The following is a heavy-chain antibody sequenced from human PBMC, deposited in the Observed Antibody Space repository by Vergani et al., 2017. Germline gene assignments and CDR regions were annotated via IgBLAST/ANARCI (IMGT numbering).Heavy chain of an antibody. CDR1: GFTFSSYW. CDR3: ARGAWNYGLNWFDP. V-gene: IGHV3-74*01. Sequence: EVQLVESGGGLVQPGGSLRLSCAASGFTFSSYWMHWVRQAPGKGLVWVSRMNSDGSSKSYADSVTGRFTISRDNAKNTLYRQMNSLRAEDTAVYYCARGAWNYGLNWFDPWGQGTLVTVSS. D-gene: IGHD1-7*01. CDR2: MNSDGSSK. J-gene: IGHJ5*02.